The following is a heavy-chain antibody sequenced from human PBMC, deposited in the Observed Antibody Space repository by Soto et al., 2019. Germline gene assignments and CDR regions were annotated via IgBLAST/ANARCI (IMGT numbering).Heavy chain of an antibody. CDR1: GFTFSSSA. J-gene: IGHJ4*02. V-gene: IGHV3-23*01. CDR2: ISGGGSST. D-gene: IGHD2-15*01. Sequence: GGSLRLSCAASGFTFSSSAMSWVRRAPGQGLEWVSGISGGGSSTYYADSVKGRFTISRDNSKNILYLQMNSLRADEDTAIYYCTKHIGYCSGGSCYFDFWGQGTLVTVSS. CDR3: TKHIGYCSGGSCYFDF.